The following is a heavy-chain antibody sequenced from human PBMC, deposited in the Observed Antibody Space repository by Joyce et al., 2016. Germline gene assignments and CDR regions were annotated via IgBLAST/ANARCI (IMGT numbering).Heavy chain of an antibody. V-gene: IGHV3-53*04. CDR2: IYTSGHT. Sequence: EVQLVESGGGLVQSGGSLRLSCVVSGFSVSTNYMSWVRQAPGKVLEWVSIIYTSGHTYYADSVKGRFTISRHSSKSTLYLHMNSLRTDDTAVYYCVRTDSGSYFDWGQGTLVTVSS. J-gene: IGHJ4*02. CDR3: VRTDSGSYFD. CDR1: GFSVSTNY. D-gene: IGHD1-26*01.